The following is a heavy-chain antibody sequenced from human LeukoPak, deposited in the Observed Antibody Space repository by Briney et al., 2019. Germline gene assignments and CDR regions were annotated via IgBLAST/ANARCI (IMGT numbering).Heavy chain of an antibody. CDR3: AKDGPAYCGGDCYSL. J-gene: IGHJ3*01. CDR1: GFTFSRYG. V-gene: IGHV3-23*01. D-gene: IGHD2-21*02. CDR2: ISGSGGST. Sequence: GGSLRLSCAASGFTFSRYGMSWVRQAPGKGLEWVSGISGSGGSTYYADSVKGRFTISRDNSKNTLYLQMNSLRAEDTAVYYCAKDGPAYCGGDCYSLWGQGTTVTVSS.